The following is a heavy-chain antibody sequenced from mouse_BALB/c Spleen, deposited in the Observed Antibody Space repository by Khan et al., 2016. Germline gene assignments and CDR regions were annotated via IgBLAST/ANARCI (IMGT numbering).Heavy chain of an antibody. CDR1: GYAFSIYW. V-gene: IGHV1-80*01. J-gene: IGHJ2*01. CDR2: IYPGDGDT. D-gene: IGHD2-2*01. CDR3: ARSGYGYDY. Sequence: QVQLQQSGAELVRPGSSVKISCKASGYAFSIYWMNWVKQRPGQGLEWIGQIYPGDGDTDYNGKFKDKATLTADKSSSTAYMQLNSLTSEDSAVYVCARSGYGYDYWGQGTTLTVSS.